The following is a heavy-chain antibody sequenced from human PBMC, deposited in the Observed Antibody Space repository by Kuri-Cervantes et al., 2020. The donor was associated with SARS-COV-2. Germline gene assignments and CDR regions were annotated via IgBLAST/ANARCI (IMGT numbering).Heavy chain of an antibody. Sequence: SETLSLTCAVSGYSISSGYYWGWIRQPPGKGLEWIGSIYYSGSTYYNPSLKSRVTISVDTSKNQFSLKLSSVTAADTSVYYCARGGLRYFDSQYYFDYWGQGTLVTVSS. V-gene: IGHV4-38-2*01. CDR2: IYYSGST. CDR1: GYSISSGYY. J-gene: IGHJ4*02. D-gene: IGHD3-9*01. CDR3: ARGGLRYFDSQYYFDY.